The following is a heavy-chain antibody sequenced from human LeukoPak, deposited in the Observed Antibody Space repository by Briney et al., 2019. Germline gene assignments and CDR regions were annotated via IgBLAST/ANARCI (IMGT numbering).Heavy chain of an antibody. CDR2: IYYSGST. J-gene: IGHJ1*01. CDR1: GGSISSGGYY. D-gene: IGHD3-10*01. CDR3: ARGSITMVRGLIKGTEYFHH. V-gene: IGHV4-31*03. Sequence: PSETLSLTCTVSGGSISSGGYYWSWIRQHPGKGLEWIGYIYYSGSTYYNPSLKSRVTISVDTSKNQFSLKLSSVTAADTAVYYCARGSITMVRGLIKGTEYFHHWGQGTLVTVSS.